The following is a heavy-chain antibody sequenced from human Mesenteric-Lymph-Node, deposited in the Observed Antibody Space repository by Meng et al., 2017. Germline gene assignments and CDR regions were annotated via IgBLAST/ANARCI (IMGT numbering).Heavy chain of an antibody. CDR3: ARDSSGWYLDYYGMDV. CDR2: IWSDGSNT. Sequence: GGSLRLSCAASGFTFNTYVMHWVRQAPGKGLEWAAAIWSDGSNTFYADSVRGRFTISRDNSKNTMELQMNSLRAEDTAVYFCARDSSGWYLDYYGMDVWGQGTTVTVSS. J-gene: IGHJ6*02. V-gene: IGHV3-33*01. CDR1: GFTFNTYV. D-gene: IGHD6-19*01.